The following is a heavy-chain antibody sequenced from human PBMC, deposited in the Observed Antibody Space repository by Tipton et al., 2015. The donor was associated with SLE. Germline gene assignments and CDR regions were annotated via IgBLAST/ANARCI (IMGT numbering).Heavy chain of an antibody. J-gene: IGHJ6*04. Sequence: TLSLTCTVSGGSISSGNFYWNWIRQHPGKGLEWIGDISYTGSTNYNPSLKSRVTMSVDTSKNQLSLKLTSVTAADTAVYYCARGPSGNSGYEPMDVWGKGTTATVAS. CDR3: ARGPSGNSGYEPMDV. D-gene: IGHD5-12*01. CDR2: ISYTGST. V-gene: IGHV4-31*03. CDR1: GGSISSGNFY.